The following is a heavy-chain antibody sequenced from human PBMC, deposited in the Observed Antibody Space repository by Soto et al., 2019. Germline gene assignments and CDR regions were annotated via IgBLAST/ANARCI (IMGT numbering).Heavy chain of an antibody. CDR2: IYHSGST. CDR3: ARVGYLVVDEHNWFDP. J-gene: IGHJ5*02. CDR1: GGSISSCGYS. V-gene: IGHV4-30-2*01. D-gene: IGHD3-22*01. Sequence: TLSLTCAVSGGSISSCGYSWSWIRQPPGKGLEWIGYIYHSGSTYYNPSLKSRVTISVDRSKNQFSLKLRSVTAADTAVYYCARVGYLVVDEHNWFDPWGQGTLVTVSS.